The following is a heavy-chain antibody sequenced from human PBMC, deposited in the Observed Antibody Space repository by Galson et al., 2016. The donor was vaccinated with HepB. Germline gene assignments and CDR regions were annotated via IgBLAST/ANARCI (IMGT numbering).Heavy chain of an antibody. Sequence: LRLSCAASGFAFNVYGMTWVRQAPRKGLEWVSAISTSGSSTDYADSVRGRFTISRDNSKNTLYLQMNNLRAEDTAVYYRARGTTVLGDYWGQGILVTVSS. J-gene: IGHJ4*02. CDR3: ARGTTVLGDY. V-gene: IGHV3-23*01. D-gene: IGHD4-11*01. CDR2: ISTSGSST. CDR1: GFAFNVYG.